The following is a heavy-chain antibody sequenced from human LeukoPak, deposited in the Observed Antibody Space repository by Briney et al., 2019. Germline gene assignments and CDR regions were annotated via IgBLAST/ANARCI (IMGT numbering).Heavy chain of an antibody. Sequence: GGSLRLSCAASGFTFSSYAMSWVRQAPGKGLEWVSSISGSGGSTYYADSVKGRFTISRDNSKNTLYLQMNSLRAEDTAVYYCAKVPAAYNWFDPWGQGTLVTVSS. CDR3: AKVPAAYNWFDP. J-gene: IGHJ5*02. D-gene: IGHD2-2*01. V-gene: IGHV3-23*01. CDR2: ISGSGGST. CDR1: GFTFSSYA.